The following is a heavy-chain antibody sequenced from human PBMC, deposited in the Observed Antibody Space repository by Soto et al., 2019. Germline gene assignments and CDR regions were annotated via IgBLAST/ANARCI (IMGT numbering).Heavy chain of an antibody. V-gene: IGHV4-39*02. Sequence: PSQPMSLPCTVAGGSISSYCWGWILQPPGKGLEWIGSIYYSGSTYYNPSLKSRVTISVDTSKNQFSLKLSSVTAADTAVYYCARDYYGSSGYDYWGQGTLVTVSS. J-gene: IGHJ4*02. CDR1: GGSISSYC. CDR3: ARDYYGSSGYDY. D-gene: IGHD3-22*01. CDR2: IYYSGST.